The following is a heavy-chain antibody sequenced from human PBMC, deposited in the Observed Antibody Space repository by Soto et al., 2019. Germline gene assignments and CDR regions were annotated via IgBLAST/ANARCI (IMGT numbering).Heavy chain of an antibody. V-gene: IGHV3-66*01. Sequence: EVQLVESGGGLVQPGGSLRLSCAASGFTVSSNYMSWVRQAPGKGLEWVSVIYSGGSTYYADSVKGRFTISRDNSKNTLYLQMNSLRAEDTAVYYCARDPDRYVLGGDTGIRYYYYYGMDVWGQGTTVTVSS. CDR1: GFTVSSNY. D-gene: IGHD3-16*01. CDR2: IYSGGST. CDR3: ARDPDRYVLGGDTGIRYYYYYGMDV. J-gene: IGHJ6*02.